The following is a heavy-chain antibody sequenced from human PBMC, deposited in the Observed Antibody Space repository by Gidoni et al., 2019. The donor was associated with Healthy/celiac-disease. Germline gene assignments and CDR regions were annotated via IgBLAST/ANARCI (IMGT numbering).Heavy chain of an antibody. D-gene: IGHD3-10*01. CDR2: IKQDGSEK. J-gene: IGHJ4*02. Sequence: EVQLVESGGGLVQPGGSLRLSCAASGFTLSSYWMSWVRQAPGKGLEWVANIKQDGSEKYYVDSVKGRFTISRDNAKNSLYLQMNSLRAEDTAVYYCARDGTYYYGSWGQGTLVTVSS. CDR1: GFTLSSYW. CDR3: ARDGTYYYGS. V-gene: IGHV3-7*01.